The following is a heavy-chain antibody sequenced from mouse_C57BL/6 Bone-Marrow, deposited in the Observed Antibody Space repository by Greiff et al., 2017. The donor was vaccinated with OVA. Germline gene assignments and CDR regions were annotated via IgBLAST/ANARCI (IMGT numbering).Heavy chain of an antibody. CDR3: TIVMDGHDGGD. CDR2: IDPENGDT. CDR1: GFNIKDDY. V-gene: IGHV14-4*01. D-gene: IGHD2-2*01. J-gene: IGHJ3*01. Sequence: EVQLQQSGAELVRPGASVKLSCTASGFNIKDDYMHWVKQRPEQGLEWIGWIDPENGDTEYASNFQGKATITADKSSNTAYLQLSSLTAEDTAVYYCTIVMDGHDGGDWGQGTLVTVSA.